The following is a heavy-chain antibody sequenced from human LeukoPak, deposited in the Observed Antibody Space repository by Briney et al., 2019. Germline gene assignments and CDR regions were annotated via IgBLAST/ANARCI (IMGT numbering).Heavy chain of an antibody. CDR2: ISAYNGNT. D-gene: IGHD2-15*01. CDR3: ARSCSGGSYYCYYYHMDV. Sequence: ASVKVSCKASGYTFTSYGISWVRQAPGQGLEWMGWISAYNGNTNYAQKLQGRVTMTTDTSTSTAYMELRSLRSDDTAVYYCARSCSGGSYYCYYYHMDVWGKGTTVTVSS. CDR1: GYTFTSYG. J-gene: IGHJ6*03. V-gene: IGHV1-18*01.